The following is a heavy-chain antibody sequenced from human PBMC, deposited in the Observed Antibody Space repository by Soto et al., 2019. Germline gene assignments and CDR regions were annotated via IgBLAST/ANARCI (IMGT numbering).Heavy chain of an antibody. CDR3: AKVRGSLVRESRLTPVMYDAFDI. D-gene: IGHD3-10*01. CDR2: ISYDGSNK. V-gene: IGHV3-30*18. CDR1: GFTFSSYG. Sequence: QVQLVESGGGVVQPGRALRRSCAASGFTFSSYGMHWVRQAPGKGLEWVAVISYDGSNKYYADSVKGRFTISRDNSKNTLYPQMNSLRAEDTAVYYCAKVRGSLVRESRLTPVMYDAFDIWGQGTMVTVSS. J-gene: IGHJ3*02.